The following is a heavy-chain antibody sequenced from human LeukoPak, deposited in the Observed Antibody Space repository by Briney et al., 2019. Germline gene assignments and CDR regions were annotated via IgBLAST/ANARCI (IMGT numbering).Heavy chain of an antibody. CDR3: ARKYTIFGVVSFDY. J-gene: IGHJ4*02. V-gene: IGHV3-48*01. CDR2: ISRSSSDM. D-gene: IGHD3-3*01. Sequence: GGSLRLSCAASGFTFSYYNMNWVRQAPGKGLEWVSFISRSSSDMFYADSVKGRFTISRDYAKNLLFLQMNNLRAEDTAVYYCARKYTIFGVVSFDYWGQGTLVTVSS. CDR1: GFTFSYYN.